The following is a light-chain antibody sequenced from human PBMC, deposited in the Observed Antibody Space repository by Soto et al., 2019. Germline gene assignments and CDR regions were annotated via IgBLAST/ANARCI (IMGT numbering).Light chain of an antibody. CDR3: QQYNSYWT. J-gene: IGKJ1*01. Sequence: IQLAQCRSTLSASVRDRVTIICRASQSISSWLAWYQQKPGKAPNLLMYDASNLESGVPSRFSGRGSGTDFTLTISSLQPDDVATYYCQQYNSYWTFGQGTKVDIK. V-gene: IGKV1-5*02. CDR1: QSISSW. CDR2: DAS.